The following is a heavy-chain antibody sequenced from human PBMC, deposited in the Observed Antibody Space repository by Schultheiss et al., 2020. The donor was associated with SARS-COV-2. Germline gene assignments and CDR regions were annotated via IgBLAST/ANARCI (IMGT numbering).Heavy chain of an antibody. J-gene: IGHJ4*02. V-gene: IGHV3-7*01. CDR3: ARGTIFGVVIIWSFDY. CDR2: IKQDGSEK. Sequence: GGSLRLSCAASGFTFSSYAMSWVRQAPGKGLEWVANIKQDGSEKYYVDSVKGRFTISRDNAKNSLYLQMNSLRAEDTAVYYCARGTIFGVVIIWSFDYWGQGTLVTVSS. D-gene: IGHD3-3*01. CDR1: GFTFSSYA.